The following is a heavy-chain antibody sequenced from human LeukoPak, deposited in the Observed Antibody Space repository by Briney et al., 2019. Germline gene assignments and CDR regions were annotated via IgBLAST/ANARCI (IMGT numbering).Heavy chain of an antibody. J-gene: IGHJ6*02. CDR3: ARGSSSNYYYYYYGMDV. V-gene: IGHV1-8*01. D-gene: IGHD6-6*01. CDR1: GYTFTSYD. Sequence: ASVKVSCKASGYTFTSYDINWVRQATGQGLEWMGWMNPNSGNTGYAQKFQGRVTMTRNTSISIAYMELSSLRSEDTAVYYCARGSSSNYYYYYYGMDVWGQGTTVTVSS. CDR2: MNPNSGNT.